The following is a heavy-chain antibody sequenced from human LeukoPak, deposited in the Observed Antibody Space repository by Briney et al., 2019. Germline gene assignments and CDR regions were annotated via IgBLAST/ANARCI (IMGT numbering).Heavy chain of an antibody. CDR2: INPSGGST. J-gene: IGHJ4*02. V-gene: IGHV1-46*01. CDR1: GYTFTSYY. D-gene: IGHD6-19*01. Sequence: ASVKVSCKASGYTFTSYYMHWVRQAPGQGLEWMGIINPSGGSTSYARKFQGRVTMTRDTSTSTVYMELSSLRSEDTAVYYCAGGSSGWYSVAYWGQGTLVTVSS. CDR3: AGGSSGWYSVAY.